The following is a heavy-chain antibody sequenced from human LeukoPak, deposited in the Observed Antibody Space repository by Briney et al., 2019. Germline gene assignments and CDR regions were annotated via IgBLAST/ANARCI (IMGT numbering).Heavy chain of an antibody. D-gene: IGHD4-17*01. CDR2: ISDIYSSD. Sequence: GGSLRLSCVASGFTFGGLTFGGHSMNWVRQAPGKGLEWVSYISDIYSSDIHYADSVKGRFTISRDNSKNTLYLQMNSLRAEDTAIYYCAKDTLTYDYGDHHHWGQGTLVTVSS. J-gene: IGHJ4*02. CDR3: AKDTLTYDYGDHHH. V-gene: IGHV3-21*04. CDR1: GFTFGGLTFGGHS.